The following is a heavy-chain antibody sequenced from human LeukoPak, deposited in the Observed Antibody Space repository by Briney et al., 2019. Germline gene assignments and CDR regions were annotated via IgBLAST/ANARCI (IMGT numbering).Heavy chain of an antibody. CDR3: AREGTKTGGHWFDP. D-gene: IGHD3-16*01. CDR2: ISSDGGNK. CDR1: GFSFSYYA. Sequence: GGSLRLSCAASGFSFSYYAMYWVRQAPGKGLEWVAVISSDGGNKYYADSVRGRFTISRDNSKNSLYLQMNSLRVEDTAVYYCAREGTKTGGHWFDPWGQGTLVTVSS. V-gene: IGHV3-30*04. J-gene: IGHJ5*02.